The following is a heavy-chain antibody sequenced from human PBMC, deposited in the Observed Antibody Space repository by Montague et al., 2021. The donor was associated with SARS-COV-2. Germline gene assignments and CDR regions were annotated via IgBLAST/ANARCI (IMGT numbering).Heavy chain of an antibody. V-gene: IGHV4-59*01. CDR2: IYYSGST. J-gene: IGHJ4*02. CDR1: GGSISSYY. CDR3: ARRSLGYCSGGSCYSGYDY. Sequence: SETLSLTCTVSGGSISSYYWSWIRQPSGKGLEWFGYIYYSGSTNYNPSLKSRVTISVDTSKNQFSLKLSSVTAADTAVYYCARRSLGYCSGGSCYSGYDYWGQGTLVSVSS. D-gene: IGHD2-15*01.